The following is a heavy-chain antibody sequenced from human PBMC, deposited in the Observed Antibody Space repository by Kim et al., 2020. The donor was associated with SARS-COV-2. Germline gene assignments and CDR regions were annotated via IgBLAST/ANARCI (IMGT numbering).Heavy chain of an antibody. V-gene: IGHV3-9*01. Sequence: GGSLRLSCAASGFTFGDYAMHWVRQAPGKGLEWVSGISWNSGSIGYADSVRGRFTISRDNAKNSLYLQMNSLRAEDTALYYCAKDIQIPTEWIFGVVTGYGMDVWGQGTTVTVSS. CDR1: GFTFGDYA. J-gene: IGHJ6*02. CDR2: ISWNSGSI. CDR3: AKDIQIPTEWIFGVVTGYGMDV. D-gene: IGHD3-3*01.